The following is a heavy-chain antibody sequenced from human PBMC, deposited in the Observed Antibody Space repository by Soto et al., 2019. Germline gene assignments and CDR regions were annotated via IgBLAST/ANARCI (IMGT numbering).Heavy chain of an antibody. CDR2: IDPVDSYT. CDR1: GYSFTNYW. V-gene: IGHV5-10-1*01. Sequence: GESLKISCKGSGYSFTNYWISWVRRMPGKGLEWMGNIDPVDSYTNYSPSSQGHVTFSVDTSISTAYLQWSSLKASDTAMYYCARIESIARNWFDPWGQGTLVTVSS. J-gene: IGHJ5*02. CDR3: ARIESIARNWFDP. D-gene: IGHD6-13*01.